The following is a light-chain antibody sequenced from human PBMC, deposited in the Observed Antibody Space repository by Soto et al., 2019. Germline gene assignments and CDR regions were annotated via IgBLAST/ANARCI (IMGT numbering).Light chain of an antibody. J-gene: IGLJ1*01. Sequence: ALTQPPSVSGSPGQSVTISCTGTSSDVGTYNRVSWYQQPPGTAPKLMIYEVSNRPSGVPDRFSGSKSGNTASLTISGLQAEDEADYYCSSYTSSSTYVFGTGTKVTVL. CDR3: SSYTSSSTYV. CDR2: EVS. V-gene: IGLV2-18*02. CDR1: SSDVGTYNR.